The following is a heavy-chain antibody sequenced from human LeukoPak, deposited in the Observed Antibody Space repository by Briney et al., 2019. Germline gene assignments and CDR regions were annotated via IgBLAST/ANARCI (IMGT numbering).Heavy chain of an antibody. J-gene: IGHJ4*02. CDR3: ARGRGMASY. D-gene: IGHD5-24*01. CDR2: IKEDGSEK. CDR1: GFTFSSYW. V-gene: IGHV3-7*01. Sequence: GGSLRLSCSASGFTFSSYWMNWVRQAPGKGLEWVANIKEDGSEKYYVDSVKGRFTISRDNAKNSLYLQMNSLRVEDTAVYYCARGRGMASYWGQGTLVTVSS.